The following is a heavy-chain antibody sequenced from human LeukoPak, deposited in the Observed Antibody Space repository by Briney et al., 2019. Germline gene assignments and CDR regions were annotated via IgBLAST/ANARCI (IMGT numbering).Heavy chain of an antibody. J-gene: IGHJ4*02. CDR3: TRVGYIDEGIDY. CDR1: GIAFRSYW. V-gene: IGHV3-7*04. CDR2: IKQDGSKK. Sequence: GGSLIFYCLAPGIAFRSYWMGWVRPAPGKGVEWVANIKQDGSKKSYVDSVKGRFTISRDNAKNSLYLQMNSLRAEDTAIYYCTRVGYIDEGIDYWGQGTLVTVSS. D-gene: IGHD5-24*01.